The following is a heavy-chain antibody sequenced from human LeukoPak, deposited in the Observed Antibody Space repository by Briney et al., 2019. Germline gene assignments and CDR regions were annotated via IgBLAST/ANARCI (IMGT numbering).Heavy chain of an antibody. D-gene: IGHD5/OR15-5a*01. CDR2: ISYSGTT. CDR1: GGSFSDYY. J-gene: IGHJ3*02. Sequence: SETLSLTCAVYGGSFSDYYWGWVRQPPGKGLEWIGTISYSGTTNYNPSLKSRVTISVDTSKNQFSLKVSSATAADTAVYYCARRDRLVTFDIWGRGTTVTVSS. CDR3: ARRDRLVTFDI. V-gene: IGHV4-34*01.